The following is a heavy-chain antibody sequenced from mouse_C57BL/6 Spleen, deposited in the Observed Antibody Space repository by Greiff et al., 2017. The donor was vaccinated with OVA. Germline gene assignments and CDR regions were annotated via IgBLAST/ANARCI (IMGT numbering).Heavy chain of an antibody. CDR3: TGGINYDPFAY. CDR1: GFTFSNYW. J-gene: IGHJ3*01. D-gene: IGHD2-4*01. CDR2: IRLKSDNYAT. V-gene: IGHV6-3*01. Sequence: EVKVEESGGGLVQPGGSMKLSCVASGFTFSNYWMNWVRQSPEKGLEWVAQIRLKSDNYATHYAESVKGRFTISRDDSKSSVYLQMNNLRAEDTGIYYCTGGINYDPFAYWGQGTLVTVSA.